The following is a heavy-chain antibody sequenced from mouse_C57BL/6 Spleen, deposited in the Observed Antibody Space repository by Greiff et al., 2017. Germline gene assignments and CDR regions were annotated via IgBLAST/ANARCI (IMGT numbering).Heavy chain of an antibody. V-gene: IGHV1-64*01. CDR1: GYTFTSYW. Sequence: QVQLKQPGAELVKPGASVKLSCKASGYTFTSYWMHWVKQRPGQGLEWIGMIHPNSGSTNYNEKFKSKATLTVDKSSSTAYMQLSSLTSEDSAVYYCARQGSSGFAWFAYWGQGTLVTVSA. D-gene: IGHD3-2*02. CDR3: ARQGSSGFAWFAY. J-gene: IGHJ3*01. CDR2: IHPNSGST.